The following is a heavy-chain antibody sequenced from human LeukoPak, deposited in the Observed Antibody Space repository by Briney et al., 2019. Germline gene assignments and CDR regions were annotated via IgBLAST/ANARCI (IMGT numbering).Heavy chain of an antibody. V-gene: IGHV1-3*01. CDR2: INAGNGNT. Sequence: ASVKVSCKASGYTFTSYAMHWVRQAPGQRLEWMGWINAGNGNTKYSQKFQGRVTITRDTSASTAYMELSSLRSEDTAVYYCARGSFGELEIDYWGQGTLVTVSS. CDR3: ARGSFGELEIDY. D-gene: IGHD3-10*01. CDR1: GYTFTSYA. J-gene: IGHJ4*02.